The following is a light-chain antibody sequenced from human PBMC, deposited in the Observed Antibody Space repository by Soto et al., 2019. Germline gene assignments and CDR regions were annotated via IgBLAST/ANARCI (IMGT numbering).Light chain of an antibody. CDR1: QSVTNNY. Sequence: ESVLTQSPGTLSLSPGERATLSCRATQSVTNNYFAWYQQKPGQSPRLLIYGVSSRATDIPDRFNGSRCGTQLPLTISRLEPEDFVVYCCQQYSTLPHTCGQGTKLEVK. V-gene: IGKV3-20*01. CDR3: QQYSTLPHT. J-gene: IGKJ2*01. CDR2: GVS.